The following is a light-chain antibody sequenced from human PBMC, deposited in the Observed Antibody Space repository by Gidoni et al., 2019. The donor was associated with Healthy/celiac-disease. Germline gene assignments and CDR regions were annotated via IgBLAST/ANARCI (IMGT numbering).Light chain of an antibody. CDR3: QQSGLT. CDR1: QSGSSSY. J-gene: IGKJ4*01. V-gene: IGKV3-20*01. CDR2: GAS. Sequence: THSPGTLSLSPGERATLSCRASQSGSSSYLAWYQQKPGQAPRLLIYGASSRATGIPDRFSGSGSGTDFTLTISRLEPEDFAVYYCQQSGLTFGGGTKVEIK.